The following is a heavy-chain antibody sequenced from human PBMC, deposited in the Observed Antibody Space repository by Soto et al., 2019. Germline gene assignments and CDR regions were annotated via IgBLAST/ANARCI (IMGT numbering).Heavy chain of an antibody. D-gene: IGHD3-10*01. CDR2: LSYDGSNK. J-gene: IGHJ4*02. CDR3: AKDMGYYFDY. V-gene: IGHV3-30*18. CDR1: GFTFSSYG. Sequence: QVQLVESGGGVVQPGRSLRLSCAASGFTFSSYGMHWVRQAPGKGLEWVAVLSYDGSNKYYADSVKGRFTISRDNSKNTLYLQMYSLRAEDAAVYYRAKDMGYYFDYWGQGPLVTVSS.